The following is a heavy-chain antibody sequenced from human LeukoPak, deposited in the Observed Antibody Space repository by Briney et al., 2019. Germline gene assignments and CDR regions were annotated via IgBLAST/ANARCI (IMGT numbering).Heavy chain of an antibody. J-gene: IGHJ4*02. CDR1: GYKFTDDY. V-gene: IGHV1-2*02. CDR2: INPDSGFT. Sequence: GASVKVSCKASGYKFTDDYMHWVRQAPGQGLEFMGWINPDSGFTNYAQKFKGRVTMTRDTSISTAYLEVRSLTSDDTAVYYCAPTAEAYTSWWKVWGQGTRSPSPQ. CDR3: APTAEAYTSWWKV. D-gene: IGHD3-16*01.